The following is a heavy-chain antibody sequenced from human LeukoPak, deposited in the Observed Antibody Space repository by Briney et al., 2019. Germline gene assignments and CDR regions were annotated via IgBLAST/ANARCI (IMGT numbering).Heavy chain of an antibody. V-gene: IGHV3-21*01. CDR1: GFTFSRYS. D-gene: IGHD3-10*02. J-gene: IGHJ6*04. CDR2: ISSSSSYI. Sequence: PGGSLRLSCEASGFTFSRYSLTWVRQAPGKGLEWVSSISSSSSYIYHADSVKGRFTISRDNAKNSLYLQMNSLRAEDTAVYYCAELGITMIGGVWGKGTTVTISS. CDR3: AELGITMIGGV.